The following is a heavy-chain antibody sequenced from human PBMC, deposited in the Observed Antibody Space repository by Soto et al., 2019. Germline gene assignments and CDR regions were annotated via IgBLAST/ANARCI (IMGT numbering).Heavy chain of an antibody. D-gene: IGHD2-15*01. CDR1: GFSFTTSEMR. J-gene: IGHJ3*02. CDR3: AHIEVSGSAFDI. CDR2: IDWDDDK. V-gene: IGHV2-70*04. Sequence: GSGPTLVNPTQTLTLTCTFSGFSFTTSEMRVGWIRQPPGKALEWLARIDWDDDKFYSTSLKTRLTISKDTSKNLVVLTMTNMDPVDTATYYCAHIEVSGSAFDIWGQGTMVSV.